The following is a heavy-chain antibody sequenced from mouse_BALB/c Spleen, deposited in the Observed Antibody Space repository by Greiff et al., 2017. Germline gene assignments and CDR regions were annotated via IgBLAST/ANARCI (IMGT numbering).Heavy chain of an antibody. V-gene: IGHV5-12-2*01. CDR3: ARQLGRGPFDY. D-gene: IGHD4-1*01. J-gene: IGHJ2*01. CDR2: ISNGGGST. CDR1: GFTFSSYT. Sequence: EVHLVESGGGLVQPGGSLKLSCAASGFTFSSYTMSWVRQTPEKRLEWVAYISNGGGSTYYPDTVKGRFTISRDNAKNTLYLQMSSLKSEDTAMYYCARQLGRGPFDYWGQGTTLTVSS.